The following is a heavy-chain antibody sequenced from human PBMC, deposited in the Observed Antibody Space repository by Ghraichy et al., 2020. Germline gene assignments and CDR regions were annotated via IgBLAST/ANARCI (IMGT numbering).Heavy chain of an antibody. D-gene: IGHD2-2*01. V-gene: IGHV4-39*01. CDR2: IYYSGST. CDR1: GGSISSSSYY. Sequence: SETLSLTCTVSGGSISSSSYYWGWIRQPPGKGLEWIGSIYYSGSTYYNPSLKSRVTISVDTSKNQFSLKLSSVTAADTAVYYCARISGECSSTSCLPGYYYYYGMDVWGQGTTVTVSS. CDR3: ARISGECSSTSCLPGYYYYYGMDV. J-gene: IGHJ6*02.